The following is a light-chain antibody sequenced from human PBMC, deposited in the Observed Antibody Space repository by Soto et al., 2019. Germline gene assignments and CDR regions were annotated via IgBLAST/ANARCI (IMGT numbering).Light chain of an antibody. CDR1: QSISSW. Sequence: DIQMTQSPSTLSASVGDRVTITCRARQSISSWLAWYQQKPGKAPKLLIYRASSLESEVPSRFSRSGSGTEFTFTISSLQPDDFATYYCQQFATLWAFGQGTKVEIK. CDR3: QQFATLWA. V-gene: IGKV1-5*03. CDR2: RAS. J-gene: IGKJ1*01.